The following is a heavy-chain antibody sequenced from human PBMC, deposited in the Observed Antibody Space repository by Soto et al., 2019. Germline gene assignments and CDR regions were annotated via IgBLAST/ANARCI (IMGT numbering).Heavy chain of an antibody. CDR2: IKYSGTT. J-gene: IGHJ6*02. CDR1: RRSSSSRRCY. Sequence: PLETLSLTWIPSRRSSSSRRCYWVCARQPPGKGLEWIASIKYSGTTFYNPSLKSRVTLSVDTSKNQFALKLSSVTAADTAVYYCARQSEYYYASGRAAPLYGMDVRGQGTTVT. D-gene: IGHD3-10*01. CDR3: ARQSEYYYASGRAAPLYGMDV. V-gene: IGHV4-39*01.